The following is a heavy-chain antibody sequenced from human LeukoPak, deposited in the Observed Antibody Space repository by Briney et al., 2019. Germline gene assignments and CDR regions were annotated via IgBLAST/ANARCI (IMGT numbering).Heavy chain of an antibody. D-gene: IGHD3-10*01. Sequence: GGSLRLSCAASGFTFSSYDMHWVRHATGKGLEWVSAIGTAGDTYYPGSVKGRFTISRENAKNSLYLQMNCLRAGDTAVYYCARGSYGSGIYYYYGMDVWGQGTTVTVSS. CDR2: IGTAGDT. V-gene: IGHV3-13*01. CDR3: ARGSYGSGIYYYYGMDV. J-gene: IGHJ6*02. CDR1: GFTFSSYD.